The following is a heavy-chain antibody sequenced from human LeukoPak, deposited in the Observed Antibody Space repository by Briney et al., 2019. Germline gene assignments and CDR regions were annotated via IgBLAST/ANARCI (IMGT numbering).Heavy chain of an antibody. D-gene: IGHD3-3*01. Sequence: ASVKVSCKASGYTFTSYDINWVRQATGQGLEWMGWMNPNSGNTGYAQKFQGRVTMTRNTSISTAYMELGSLRSEDTAVYYCARGSWAIFGVVITGGDWFDPWGQGTLVTVSS. CDR2: MNPNSGNT. V-gene: IGHV1-8*01. CDR1: GYTFTSYD. CDR3: ARGSWAIFGVVITGGDWFDP. J-gene: IGHJ5*02.